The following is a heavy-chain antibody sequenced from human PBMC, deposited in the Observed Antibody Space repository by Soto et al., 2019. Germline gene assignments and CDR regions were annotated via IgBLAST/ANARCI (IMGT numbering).Heavy chain of an antibody. Sequence: QVQLQESGPGLVRPSETLSLTCTVSGGSFSSYYWTWIRQSPGKGLEWIGYIYYSGSTDYNPALRSRLAISIDTSSNQFSLRLNSMTAADTAVYYCAGRDCSGTNCYYLDYYYMDVWGKGTTVTVSS. CDR2: IYYSGST. V-gene: IGHV4-59*08. CDR3: AGRDCSGTNCYYLDYYYMDV. CDR1: GGSFSSYY. D-gene: IGHD2-2*01. J-gene: IGHJ6*03.